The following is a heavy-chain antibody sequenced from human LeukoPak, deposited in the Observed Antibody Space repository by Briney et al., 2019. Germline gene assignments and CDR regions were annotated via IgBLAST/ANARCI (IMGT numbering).Heavy chain of an antibody. CDR3: ARDLGSGSGDY. V-gene: IGHV3-21*01. Sequence: GGSLRLSCAASGFTFTTYSMNWVRQAPGKGLEWVSCISSSSSYIYYADSVKGRFTISRDNAKNSLYLQMNSLRAEDTAVYYCARDLGSGSGDYWGQGTLVTVSS. J-gene: IGHJ4*02. CDR2: ISSSSSYI. CDR1: GFTFTTYS. D-gene: IGHD1-26*01.